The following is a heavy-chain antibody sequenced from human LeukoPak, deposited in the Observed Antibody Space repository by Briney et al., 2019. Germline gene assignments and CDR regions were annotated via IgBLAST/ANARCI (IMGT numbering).Heavy chain of an antibody. J-gene: IGHJ5*02. D-gene: IGHD4-17*01. CDR3: AAVLDFGDYRGS. V-gene: IGHV1-8*01. Sequence: ASVKVSCKASGYTFTSYDINWVRQATGQGLEWLGWMNPSSGNTGDAQKFQGRVTMTRDTSISTAYMELSSLRSEDSAVYYCAAVLDFGDYRGSWGQGTLVTVSS. CDR1: GYTFTSYD. CDR2: MNPSSGNT.